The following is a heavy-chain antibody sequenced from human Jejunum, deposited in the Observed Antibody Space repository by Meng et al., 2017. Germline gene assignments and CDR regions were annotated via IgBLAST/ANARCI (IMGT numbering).Heavy chain of an antibody. CDR3: ARVVGYSNPPFDY. J-gene: IGHJ4*02. V-gene: IGHV3-21*01. CDR2: ISSGGSSI. D-gene: IGHD5-12*01. CDR1: GFTISTYS. Sequence: GESLKISCAASGFTISTYSMTWVGQAPGKGLEWVSSISSGGSSIFYADSVRGRFTISRDNSKNSLFLQMDSLRAEDTAVCFCARVVGYSNPPFDYWGQGTLVTVSS.